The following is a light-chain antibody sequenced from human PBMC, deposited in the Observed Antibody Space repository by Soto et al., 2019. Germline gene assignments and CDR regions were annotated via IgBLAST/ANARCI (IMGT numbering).Light chain of an antibody. J-gene: IGKJ2*01. CDR3: EHHFSTPHT. Sequence: DFVMTQSPDSLAVSLGERATINCKSSRSVLYSSNNKNYLAWYQQKPGQPPKLLISWASTRASGVPNRFSGRGSGTDFTLTISSLKPEDVSVYYSEHHFSTPHTCGHGNKLEIK. CDR2: WAS. V-gene: IGKV4-1*01. CDR1: RSVLYSSNNKNY.